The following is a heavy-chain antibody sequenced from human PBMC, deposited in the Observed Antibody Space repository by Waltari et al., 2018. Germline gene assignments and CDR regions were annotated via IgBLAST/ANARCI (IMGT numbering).Heavy chain of an antibody. CDR1: GFTFSSYA. CDR3: AKDQQYRPEDWFDP. V-gene: IGHV3-23*01. D-gene: IGHD6-6*01. Sequence: EEQLLESGGGLVQPGDSLRLSCAASGFTFSSYAMSWVRQAPGKGLEWCSAISGSGGSTYYADSGKGRFTISRDNSKNTLYLQMNSLRAEDTAVYYCAKDQQYRPEDWFDPWGQGTLVTVSS. J-gene: IGHJ5*02. CDR2: ISGSGGST.